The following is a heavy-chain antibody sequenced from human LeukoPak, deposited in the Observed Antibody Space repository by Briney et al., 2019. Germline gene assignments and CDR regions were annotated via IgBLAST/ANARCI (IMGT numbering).Heavy chain of an antibody. Sequence: GGSLRLSCAASGFTFSSYEMKWVRQAPGKGLEWVSYISSSGSTLYYADSVKGRFTISRDNAKNSLYLQMNSLRAEDTAVYYCAKVFSYGMDVWGKGTTVTASS. CDR1: GFTFSSYE. D-gene: IGHD2/OR15-2a*01. V-gene: IGHV3-48*03. CDR2: ISSSGSTL. CDR3: AKVFSYGMDV. J-gene: IGHJ6*04.